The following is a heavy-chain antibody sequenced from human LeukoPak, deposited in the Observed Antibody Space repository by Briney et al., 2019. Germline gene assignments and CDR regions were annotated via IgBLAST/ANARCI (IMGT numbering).Heavy chain of an antibody. Sequence: GGSLRLSCAASGFTFSSYSMNWVRQAPGKGLEWVAAISYDGSDKYYADSVKGRFTISRDNSKNTLYLQMNSLRVEDTAVYYCKEVDYWGQGTLVTVSS. CDR3: KEVDY. J-gene: IGHJ4*02. V-gene: IGHV3-30*03. CDR2: ISYDGSDK. CDR1: GFTFSSYS.